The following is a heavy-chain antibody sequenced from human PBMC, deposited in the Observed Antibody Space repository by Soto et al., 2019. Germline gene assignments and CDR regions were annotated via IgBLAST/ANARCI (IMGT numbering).Heavy chain of an antibody. V-gene: IGHV6-1*01. Sequence: PSQTLSLTCAISGDSVSSNSAAWNWIRQSPSRGLEWLGRTYYRSKWYNDYAVSVKSRITINPDTSKNQFSLQLNSVTPEDTAVYYCARDLTTVTYYYYYGMDVWGQGTTVTVSS. J-gene: IGHJ6*02. D-gene: IGHD4-17*01. CDR3: ARDLTTVTYYYYYGMDV. CDR2: TYYRSKWYN. CDR1: GDSVSSNSAA.